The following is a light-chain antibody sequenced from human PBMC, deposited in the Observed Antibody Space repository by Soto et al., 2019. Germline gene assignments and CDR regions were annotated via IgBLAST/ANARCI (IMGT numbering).Light chain of an antibody. CDR1: QDISNY. J-gene: IGKJ5*01. V-gene: IGKV1-33*01. CDR2: DAS. CDR3: QQYESLPLT. Sequence: DIQMTQSRSSLSASVGDRVTITCQASQDISNYLIWYQQKKGKAPKLLIYDASDLETGVPSRFSGSGYGTGFTFTISSLQTEDFATYYCQQYESLPLTFGQGTRLEIK.